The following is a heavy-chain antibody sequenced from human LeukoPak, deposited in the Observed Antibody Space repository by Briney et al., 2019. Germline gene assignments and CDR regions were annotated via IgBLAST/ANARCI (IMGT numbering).Heavy chain of an antibody. V-gene: IGHV3-66*02. CDR2: IYIGGST. J-gene: IGHJ6*03. CDR3: ASSLTTVTLYYYYYMDV. CDR1: GFTVSSNY. D-gene: IGHD4-11*01. Sequence: LAGRSLRLSCAASGFTVSSNYMSWVRQAPGKGLGWDSVIYIGGSTYDADSVRGRFTISRDNSKNTLYLQMNSLRDEDTAVYYCASSLTTVTLYYYYYMDVWGKGTTVTVSS.